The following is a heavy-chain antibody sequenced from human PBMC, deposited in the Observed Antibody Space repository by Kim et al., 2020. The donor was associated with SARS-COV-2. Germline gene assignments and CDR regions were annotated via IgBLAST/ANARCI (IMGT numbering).Heavy chain of an antibody. CDR1: GFSFSTYA. Sequence: GGSLRLSCAASGFSFSTYAMSWVRQAPGKGLEWVSSTSGSGGGTTYADSVKGRFIISRDNSKNTLYMDMSSLRVEDTAVYFCAKDRLSTRGNWFDPWGQG. D-gene: IGHD1-1*01. CDR3: AKDRLSTRGNWFDP. J-gene: IGHJ5*02. CDR2: TSGSGGGT. V-gene: IGHV3-23*01.